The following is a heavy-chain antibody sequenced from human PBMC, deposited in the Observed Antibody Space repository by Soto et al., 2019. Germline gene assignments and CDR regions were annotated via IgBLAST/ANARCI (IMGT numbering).Heavy chain of an antibody. J-gene: IGHJ4*02. CDR1: GYVFTSFA. CDR2: INTGSGDS. CDR3: ARSKTIVMPGFDH. Sequence: ASVKVSCKTSGYVFTSFAIHWMRQAPGQGPEWMGWINTGSGDSKYSEKFQDRVTITRDTSATTAYMELSSLRSEDTAVYYCARSKTIVMPGFDHWGQGTLVTVSS. D-gene: IGHD2-21*01. V-gene: IGHV1-3*04.